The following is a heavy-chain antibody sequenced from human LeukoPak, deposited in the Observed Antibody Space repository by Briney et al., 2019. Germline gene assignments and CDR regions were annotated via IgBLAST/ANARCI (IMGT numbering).Heavy chain of an antibody. CDR1: GYSFTSYW. J-gene: IGHJ6*04. V-gene: IGHV5-51*01. CDR2: IYPGDSDP. CDR3: ARHTHVGLRGVPFHGMDV. D-gene: IGHD4-17*01. Sequence: GESLKISGKGSGYSFTSYWIGWVRQMPGKGLECMGIIYPGDSDPRYSPSFQGQVTISADKSISTAYLQWSSLKASDTAMYYCARHTHVGLRGVPFHGMDVWGKGTTVTVSS.